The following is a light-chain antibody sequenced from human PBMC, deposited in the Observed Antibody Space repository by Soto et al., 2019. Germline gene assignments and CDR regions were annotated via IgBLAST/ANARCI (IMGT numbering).Light chain of an antibody. Sequence: IVMTQSPATLSVSPGERVTLSCRASQSINSNLAWYQQKPGQAPRLLIYGASTRATGIPARFSGSGSGTEFTLTISSLQSEDFAVYYCQQRSNWPITFGQGTRLEIK. CDR1: QSINSN. CDR2: GAS. CDR3: QQRSNWPIT. V-gene: IGKV3-15*01. J-gene: IGKJ5*01.